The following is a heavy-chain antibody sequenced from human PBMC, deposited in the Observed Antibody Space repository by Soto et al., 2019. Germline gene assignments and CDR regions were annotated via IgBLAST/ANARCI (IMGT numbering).Heavy chain of an antibody. CDR3: ARDPSRDGYNWAFDI. Sequence: ESGGGVVQPGRSLRLSCAASGFTFSSYAMHWVRQAPGKGLEWVAVISYDGSNKYYADSVKGRFTISRDNSKNTLYLQMNSLRAEDTAVYYCARDPSRDGYNWAFDIWGQGTMVTVSS. J-gene: IGHJ3*02. V-gene: IGHV3-30-3*01. CDR1: GFTFSSYA. D-gene: IGHD5-12*01. CDR2: ISYDGSNK.